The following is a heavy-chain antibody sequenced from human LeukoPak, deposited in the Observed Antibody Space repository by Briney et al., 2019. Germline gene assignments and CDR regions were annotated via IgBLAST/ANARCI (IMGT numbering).Heavy chain of an antibody. V-gene: IGHV1-46*01. D-gene: IGHD3-22*01. Sequence: ASVKVSCKASGYTFTSYGISWVRQAPGQGLEWMGIINPSTGSTSYSQKFQGRVTMTRDMSTSTVYMELSSLRSEDTAFYYCARGVHVRVYDSNPHYGHYWGQGTLVTVSS. CDR2: INPSTGST. CDR3: ARGVHVRVYDSNPHYGHY. CDR1: GYTFTSYG. J-gene: IGHJ4*02.